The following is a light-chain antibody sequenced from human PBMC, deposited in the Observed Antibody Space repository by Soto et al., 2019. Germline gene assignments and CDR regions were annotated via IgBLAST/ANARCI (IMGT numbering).Light chain of an antibody. CDR2: WAS. Sequence: IVMTQSPDSLAVSLGERATINCKSSQTVLYDSNDKNYLAWYRQKPGQPPEGLIYWASTRASGVPDRIIASGSGTDFTLTISGLQAEDVAVYFCQQYYLTPYTLGRGTKLE. CDR1: QTVLYDSNDKNY. V-gene: IGKV4-1*01. J-gene: IGKJ2*01. CDR3: QQYYLTPYT.